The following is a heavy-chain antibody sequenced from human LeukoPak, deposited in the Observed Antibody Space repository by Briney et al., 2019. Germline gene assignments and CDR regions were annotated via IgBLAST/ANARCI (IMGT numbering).Heavy chain of an antibody. CDR1: GFTFSSNW. D-gene: IGHD6-13*01. V-gene: IGHV3-7*01. J-gene: IGHJ4*02. CDR3: ARDRLGYSSSWYHFDY. Sequence: GGSLTLSWAASGFTFSSNWRMWVPQAPGMGREWVVNIKQEGSEKYYVDSVKGRFTISRDNAKNSLYLQMNSLRAEDTAVYYCARDRLGYSSSWYHFDYWGQGTLVTVSS. CDR2: IKQEGSEK.